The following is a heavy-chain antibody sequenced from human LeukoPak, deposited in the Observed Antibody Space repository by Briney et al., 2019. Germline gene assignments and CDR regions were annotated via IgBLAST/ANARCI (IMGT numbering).Heavy chain of an antibody. J-gene: IGHJ5*02. CDR2: ISSSSSYT. D-gene: IGHD6-13*01. CDR3: ASLPGSGSRRKNWFDP. Sequence: PGGSLRLSCAASGFTFSDYYMGWIRQAPGKGLEWVSYISSSSSYTNYADSVKGRFTISRDNAKNSLYLQMNSLRAEDTAVYYCASLPGSGSRRKNWFDPWGQGTLVTVSS. V-gene: IGHV3-11*03. CDR1: GFTFSDYY.